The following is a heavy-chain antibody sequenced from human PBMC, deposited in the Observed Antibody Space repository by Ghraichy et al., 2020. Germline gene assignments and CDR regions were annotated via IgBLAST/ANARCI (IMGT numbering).Heavy chain of an antibody. CDR3: ARDGWNPGVYFDS. J-gene: IGHJ4*02. Sequence: ESLRLSCAASGFIFSSHWMSWVRQAPGKGLEWVANINQDGSEKYYVDSVKGRFTISRDNAKNSLYLQMNSLRAEDTAVYYCARDGWNPGVYFDSWGQGTLVTVSS. CDR1: GFIFSSHW. CDR2: INQDGSEK. D-gene: IGHD1-1*01. V-gene: IGHV3-7*01.